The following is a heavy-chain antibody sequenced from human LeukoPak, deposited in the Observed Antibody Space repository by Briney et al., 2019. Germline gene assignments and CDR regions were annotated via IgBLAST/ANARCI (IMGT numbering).Heavy chain of an antibody. J-gene: IGHJ4*02. D-gene: IGHD2-15*01. Sequence: SETLSLTCAVNGGSFGGYYWTWVRQPPGKGLEWIGEINHSGSNIYNPSLKSRVTMSVDTTKNQVSLKMTSLTAADTAVYYCARGKYYCSGGTCAPPLDSRGQGTLVIVSS. CDR1: GGSFGGYY. CDR2: INHSGSN. CDR3: ARGKYYCSGGTCAPPLDS. V-gene: IGHV4-34*01.